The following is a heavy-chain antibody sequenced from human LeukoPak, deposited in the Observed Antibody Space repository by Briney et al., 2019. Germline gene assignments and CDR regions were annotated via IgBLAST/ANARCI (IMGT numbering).Heavy chain of an antibody. CDR2: INHSGST. CDR3: ARGREGMGGTSYYSSNWFDP. Sequence: SETLSLTCGVHGETFSAYWWTWIRQPPGKGLEWTGQINHSGSTDYTPSLKSRVTISADTSKKQFSLRLTSVTAADTAVYYCARGREGMGGTSYYSSNWFDPWGQGTLVSVSS. CDR1: GETFSAYW. V-gene: IGHV4-34*01. J-gene: IGHJ5*02. D-gene: IGHD2-2*01.